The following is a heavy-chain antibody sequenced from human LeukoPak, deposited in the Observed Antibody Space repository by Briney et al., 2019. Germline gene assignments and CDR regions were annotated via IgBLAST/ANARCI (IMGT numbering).Heavy chain of an antibody. CDR3: ARDGGPQCLVQTFDY. CDR1: GFTFSSYE. D-gene: IGHD6-19*01. CDR2: ISSSGSTI. J-gene: IGHJ4*02. Sequence: GGSLRLSCAASGFTFSSYEMNWVRQAPGKGLEWVSYISSSGSTIYYADSVKGRFTISRDNAKNSLYLQMNSLRAEYTAVYYCARDGGPQCLVQTFDYWVQGTLVTVSS. V-gene: IGHV3-48*03.